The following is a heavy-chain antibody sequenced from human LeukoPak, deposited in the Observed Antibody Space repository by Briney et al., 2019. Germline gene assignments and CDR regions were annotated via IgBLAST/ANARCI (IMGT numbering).Heavy chain of an antibody. CDR1: GGSIGNYY. J-gene: IGHJ3*01. CDR2: VHYSGST. Sequence: PSETLSLTCTVSGGSIGNYYWNWIRQPPGKGLEWIGYVHYSGSTNYNPSLKSRVTISLDTSKKQFSLKLSSVTAADTAIYYCARYSPNVLPDALDLWGQGTMVIVSS. CDR3: ARYSPNVLPDALDL. D-gene: IGHD2-15*01. V-gene: IGHV4-59*01.